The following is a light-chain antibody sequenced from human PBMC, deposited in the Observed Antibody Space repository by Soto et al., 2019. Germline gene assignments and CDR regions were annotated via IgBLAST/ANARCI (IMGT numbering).Light chain of an antibody. CDR3: QHYYGPSRT. V-gene: IGKV4-1*01. J-gene: IGKJ1*01. CDR1: QTVLYASNKKNY. CDR2: WGS. Sequence: DIVMTQSPDSLAVFVGARATINCKSSQTVLYASNKKNYLAWYQQKSGQPPKLLTYWGSTRESGVPDRVSGSGFGTDFTLTFSSLKTADVAVYDCQHYYGPSRTFGQGTKVAV.